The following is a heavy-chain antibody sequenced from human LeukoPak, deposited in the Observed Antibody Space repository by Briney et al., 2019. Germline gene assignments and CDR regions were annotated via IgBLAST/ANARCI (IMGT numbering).Heavy chain of an antibody. CDR1: GASFSSCGTY. V-gene: IGHV4-31*01. Sequence: ARTLTLTCTVSGASFSSCGTYWAWIGQRPGKGRESITWIDGSNSTYYHPSLESLGTLSEDTSKNQFFLKVTSMTDAATAVYYCARITVGPAGGYGVGLFDNWGQGTLVTVSS. J-gene: IGHJ4*02. D-gene: IGHD2-8*02. CDR3: ARITVGPAGGYGVGLFDN. CDR2: IDGSNST.